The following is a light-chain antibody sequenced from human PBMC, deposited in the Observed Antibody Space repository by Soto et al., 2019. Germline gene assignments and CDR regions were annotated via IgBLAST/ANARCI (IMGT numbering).Light chain of an antibody. CDR1: SSDVGGDKY. CDR3: SSYTSSSKI. J-gene: IGLJ1*01. CDR2: EVS. Sequence: QSALTQPASVSGSPGQSITISCTGTSSDVGGDKYVSWYQQHPGEVPKLLIFEVSDRPSGVSNRFSGSKSGNTASLTISGLQAEDEADYYCSSYTSSSKIFGTGTKLTVL. V-gene: IGLV2-14*01.